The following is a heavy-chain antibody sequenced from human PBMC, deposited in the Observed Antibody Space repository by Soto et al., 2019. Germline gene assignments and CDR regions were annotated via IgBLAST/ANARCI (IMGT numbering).Heavy chain of an antibody. V-gene: IGHV1-3*05. CDR3: ARCIVVVTALDY. CDR2: SIAGNSNT. CDR1: GYTFTSYA. D-gene: IGHD2-21*02. Sequence: QVQLVQSGAEEKKPGASVKVSCKASGYTFTSYAMHWVPQAPGQVLEWMGWSIAGNSNTKYSQKSQGRVTITRDTSASNAYMELSCLRSEDTAVYYCARCIVVVTALDYWGQGTLVTVSS. J-gene: IGHJ4*02.